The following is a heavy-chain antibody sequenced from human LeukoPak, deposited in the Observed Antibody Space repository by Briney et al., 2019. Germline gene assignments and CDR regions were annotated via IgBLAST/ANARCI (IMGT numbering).Heavy chain of an antibody. Sequence: PSETLSLTCAVSGGSISSSNWWSWVRQPPGKGLEWIGEIYHSGSTNYNPSLKSRVTISVDTSKNQFSLKLSSVTAADTAVYYCARGRTRLRVVAATSPPRPSFDYWGQGTLVTVSS. CDR2: IYHSGST. V-gene: IGHV4-4*02. CDR3: ARGRTRLRVVAATSPPRPSFDY. CDR1: GGSISSSNW. J-gene: IGHJ4*02. D-gene: IGHD2-15*01.